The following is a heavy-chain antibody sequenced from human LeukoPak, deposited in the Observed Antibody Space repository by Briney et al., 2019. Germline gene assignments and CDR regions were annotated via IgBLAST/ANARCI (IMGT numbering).Heavy chain of an antibody. D-gene: IGHD3-22*01. CDR1: GFTFSSYE. J-gene: IGHJ4*02. CDR2: ISSSGSTI. Sequence: PGGSLRLSCAASGFTFSSYEMNWVRQAPGKGLEWVSYISSSGSTIYYADSVKGRFTISRDYSKNTLYLQMNSLRAEDTAVYYCAKDLSDSPSSSYYYGAFDYWGPGSLVTVSS. CDR3: AKDLSDSPSSSYYYGAFDY. V-gene: IGHV3-48*03.